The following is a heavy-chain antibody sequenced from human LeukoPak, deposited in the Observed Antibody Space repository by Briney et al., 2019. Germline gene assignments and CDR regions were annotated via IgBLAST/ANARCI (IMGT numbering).Heavy chain of an antibody. CDR2: INYSGST. CDR1: GGSFSGYY. Sequence: PSETLSLTCAVYGGSFSGYYWSWIRQPPGKGLEWIGEINYSGSTNYNPSLKSRVTISVDTSKNQFSLKLRSVTAAGTAVYYCARLWFGELVTDSWGQGTLVTVSS. V-gene: IGHV4-34*01. CDR3: ARLWFGELVTDS. D-gene: IGHD3-10*01. J-gene: IGHJ4*02.